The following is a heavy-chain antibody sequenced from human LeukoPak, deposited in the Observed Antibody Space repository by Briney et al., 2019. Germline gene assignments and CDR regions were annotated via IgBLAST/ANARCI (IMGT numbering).Heavy chain of an antibody. Sequence: WVRQPPGKGLGWIGSIYYSGSTYYNPSLKSRVTISVDTSKNQLSLKLSSVTAADTAVYYCARDLYSSSWGAYFDYWGQGNLVTVSS. CDR2: IYYSGST. V-gene: IGHV4-39*07. CDR3: ARDLYSSSWGAYFDY. D-gene: IGHD6-13*01. J-gene: IGHJ4*02.